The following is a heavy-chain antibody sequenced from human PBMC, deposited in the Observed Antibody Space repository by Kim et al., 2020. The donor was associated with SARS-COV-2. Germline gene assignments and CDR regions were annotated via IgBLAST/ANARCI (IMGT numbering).Heavy chain of an antibody. CDR2: GST. CDR3: ARGSGSYGY. V-gene: IGHV4-59*09. J-gene: IGHJ4*02. D-gene: IGHD3-10*01. Sequence: GSTNYSPSLKSRVTISVDTSKNQFSLKLSSVTAADTAVYYCARGSGSYGYWGQGTLVTVSS.